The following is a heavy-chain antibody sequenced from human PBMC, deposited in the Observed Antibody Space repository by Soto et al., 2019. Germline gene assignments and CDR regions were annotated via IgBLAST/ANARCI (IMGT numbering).Heavy chain of an antibody. J-gene: IGHJ4*02. CDR2: ISYDGSNK. D-gene: IGHD3-22*01. CDR3: ARAVVVNLN. V-gene: IGHV3-30-3*01. Sequence: GGSLRLSCAASGFTFSSYAMHWVRQAPGKGLEWVAVISYDGSNKYYADSVKGRFTISRDNSKNTLYLQMNSLRAEDTAVYYCARAVVVNLNWGQGTLVTVSS. CDR1: GFTFSSYA.